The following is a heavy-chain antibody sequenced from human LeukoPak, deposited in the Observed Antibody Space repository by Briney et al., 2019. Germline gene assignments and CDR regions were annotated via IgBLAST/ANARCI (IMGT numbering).Heavy chain of an antibody. CDR1: GFTFGDYA. J-gene: IGHJ5*02. CDR2: IRSKAYGGTT. D-gene: IGHD3-22*01. CDR3: TLDLSGYYLDNWLDP. V-gene: IGHV3-49*04. Sequence: GGSLRLSCTASGFTFGDYAMSWVRQAPGKGLEWVGFIRSKAYGGTTEYAASVKGRFTISRDDSKSIAYLQMNSLKTEDTAVYYCTLDLSGYYLDNWLDPWGQGTLVTVSS.